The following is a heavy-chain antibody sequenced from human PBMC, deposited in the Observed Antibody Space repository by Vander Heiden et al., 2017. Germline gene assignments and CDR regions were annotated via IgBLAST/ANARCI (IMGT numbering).Heavy chain of an antibody. CDR3: ARAPDTAMVMSYFDY. Sequence: GVMCCCYAMNWVRQAPGKGLEWVAVISYDGSNKYYADSVKGRFTISRDNSKNTLYLQMNSLRAEDTAVYYCARAPDTAMVMSYFDYWGQGTLVTVSS. CDR2: ISYDGSNK. J-gene: IGHJ4*02. D-gene: IGHD5-18*01. V-gene: IGHV3-30-3*01. CDR1: GVMCCCYA.